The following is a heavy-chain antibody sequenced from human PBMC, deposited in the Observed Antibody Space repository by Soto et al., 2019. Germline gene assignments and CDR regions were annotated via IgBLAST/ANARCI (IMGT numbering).Heavy chain of an antibody. D-gene: IGHD3-22*01. CDR3: ARDRYYDSSGYRAALDY. V-gene: IGHV4-34*01. Sequence: QVQLQQWGAGLLKPSETLSLTCAVYGGSFSGYYWSWIRQPPGKGLEWIGEIYHSGSTNYNPSLKSRVTISVDKSKNQFSLKLSSVTAADTAVYYCARDRYYDSSGYRAALDYWGQGTLVTVSS. CDR1: GGSFSGYY. J-gene: IGHJ4*02. CDR2: IYHSGST.